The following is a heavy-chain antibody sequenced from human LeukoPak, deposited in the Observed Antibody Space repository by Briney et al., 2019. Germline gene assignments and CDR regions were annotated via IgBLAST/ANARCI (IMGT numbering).Heavy chain of an antibody. V-gene: IGHV3-15*01. Sequence: GGSLRLSCAASGFTFSNAWMSWVRQPPGKGLEWVGRIKSKTDGGTTGYAAPVKGRFTISRDDSKNTLYLQMNSLKTEDTAVYYCTTDPDYYDSSGYYFGLLDYWGQGTLVTVSS. CDR2: IKSKTDGGTT. J-gene: IGHJ4*02. D-gene: IGHD3-22*01. CDR1: GFTFSNAW. CDR3: TTDPDYYDSSGYYFGLLDY.